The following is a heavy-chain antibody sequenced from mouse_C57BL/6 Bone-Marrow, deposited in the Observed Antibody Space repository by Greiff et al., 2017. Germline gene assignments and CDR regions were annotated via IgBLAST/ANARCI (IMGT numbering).Heavy chain of an antibody. D-gene: IGHD1-1*01. V-gene: IGHV10-1*01. Sequence: EAGGGLVQPKGSLKLSCAASGFSFNTYAMNWVRQAPGKGLEWVARIRSKSNNYATYYADSVKDRFTISRDDSESMLYLQMNNLKTEDTAMYYCVRQTTVVFDYWGQGTTLTVSS. J-gene: IGHJ2*01. CDR3: VRQTTVVFDY. CDR2: IRSKSNNYAT. CDR1: GFSFNTYA.